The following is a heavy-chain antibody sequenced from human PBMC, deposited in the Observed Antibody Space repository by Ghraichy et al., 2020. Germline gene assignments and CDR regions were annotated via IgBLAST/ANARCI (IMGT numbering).Heavy chain of an antibody. D-gene: IGHD2-2*01. CDR3: ARLPGPDFCSSTSCQNYYFYMDV. CDR1: GFIFSSHS. J-gene: IGHJ6*03. CDR2: ISSSSSYI. Sequence: GGSLRLSCAASGFIFSSHSMNWVRQAPGKGLEWVSSISSSSSYIYYADSLKGRFTISRDNAKNSLYLQINSLGDEDTAVYYCARLPGPDFCSSTSCQNYYFYMDVWGKGTTVTVSS. V-gene: IGHV3-21*01.